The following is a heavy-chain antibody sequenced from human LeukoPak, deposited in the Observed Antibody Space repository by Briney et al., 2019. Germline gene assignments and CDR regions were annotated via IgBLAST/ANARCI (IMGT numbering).Heavy chain of an antibody. D-gene: IGHD6-19*01. CDR3: ARVIAVAGAFNAFDI. CDR1: GGSISSYY. J-gene: IGHJ3*02. Sequence: SETLSLTCTVSGGSISSYYWSWIRKPPGKGLEWIGYTYYSGSTNYNPSLKSRVTISVDTSKNQFSLKRKSVTAADTAVYYCARVIAVAGAFNAFDIWGQGTVVTVSS. V-gene: IGHV4-59*01. CDR2: TYYSGST.